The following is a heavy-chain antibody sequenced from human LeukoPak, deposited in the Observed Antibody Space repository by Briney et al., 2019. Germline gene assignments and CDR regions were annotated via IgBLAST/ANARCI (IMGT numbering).Heavy chain of an antibody. J-gene: IGHJ5*02. CDR3: AREDCTNGVCYSDP. Sequence: GASVKVSCKASGHTFTGYYMHWVRQAPGQGLEWMGWINPNSGGTNYAQKFQGRVTMTRDTSISTAYMELSRLRSDDTAVYYCAREDCTNGVCYSDPWGQGTLVTVSS. D-gene: IGHD2-8*01. V-gene: IGHV1-2*02. CDR1: GHTFTGYY. CDR2: INPNSGGT.